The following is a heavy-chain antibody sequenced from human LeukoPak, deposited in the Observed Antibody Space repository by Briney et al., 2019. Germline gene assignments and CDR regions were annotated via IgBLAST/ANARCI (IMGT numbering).Heavy chain of an antibody. CDR1: GFTVSSNY. V-gene: IGHV3-53*01. CDR2: IYSGGST. D-gene: IGHD1-14*01. Sequence: GGSLRLSCAASGFTVSSNYMSWVRQAPGKGLEWASVIYSGGSTYYADSVKGRFTISRDNSKNTLYLQMNSLRAEDTAVYYCARAPGALSGIDYWGQGTLVTVSS. CDR3: ARAPGALSGIDY. J-gene: IGHJ4*02.